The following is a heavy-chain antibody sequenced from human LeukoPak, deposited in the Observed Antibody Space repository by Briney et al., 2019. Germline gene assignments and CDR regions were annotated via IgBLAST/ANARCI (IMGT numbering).Heavy chain of an antibody. J-gene: IGHJ6*02. D-gene: IGHD4-17*01. CDR2: IYYSGST. V-gene: IGHV4-39*01. CDR3: ARGATVTPYYYYGMDV. Sequence: SETLSLTCTVSGGSISSSSYYWGWIRQPPGKGLEWIGSIYYSGSTYYNPSLKSRVTISVDTSKNQFSLKLSSVTAADTAVYYCARGATVTPYYYYGMDVWGQGTTVTVSS. CDR1: GGSISSSSYY.